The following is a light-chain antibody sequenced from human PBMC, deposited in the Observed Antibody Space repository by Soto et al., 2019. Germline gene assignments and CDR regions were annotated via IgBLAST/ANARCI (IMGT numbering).Light chain of an antibody. V-gene: IGLV2-14*01. J-gene: IGLJ3*02. CDR1: SNDVGAYNS. CDR2: EVS. Sequence: QSALTQPASVSGSPGQSITISCTGTSNDVGAYNSVSWYQQYPGNAPKLMIYEVSNRPSGVSNRFSGSKSANTASLTISGLQAEDEADYYCSSYTIPSTWVFGGGTKLTVL. CDR3: SSYTIPSTWV.